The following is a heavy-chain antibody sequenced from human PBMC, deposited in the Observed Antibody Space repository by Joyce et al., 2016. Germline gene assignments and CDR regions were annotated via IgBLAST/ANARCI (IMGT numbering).Heavy chain of an antibody. V-gene: IGHV1-8*02. Sequence: QVQLVQSGAEVKKPGASVKVSCKASGYTFTSYDINWVRQATGQGLEWRGWMNPNSGNAGNARKFQGRVTMTWNTSISTAYMELSSLRSEDTAVYYCAKTHSSGLNFDYWGQGTLVTASS. J-gene: IGHJ4*02. CDR1: GYTFTSYD. CDR2: MNPNSGNA. D-gene: IGHD6-19*01. CDR3: AKTHSSGLNFDY.